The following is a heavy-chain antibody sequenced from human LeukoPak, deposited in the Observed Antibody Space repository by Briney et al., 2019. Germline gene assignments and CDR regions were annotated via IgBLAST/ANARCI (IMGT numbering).Heavy chain of an antibody. D-gene: IGHD1-26*01. Sequence: SETLSLTCTVSGGSTSSYYWSWIRQPPGKGLEWIGYTYYSGSTNYNPSLKSRVTISVDTSKNQFSLKLSSVTAADTAVYYCARGLGGSDWGQGTLVTVSS. J-gene: IGHJ4*02. CDR3: ARGLGGSD. CDR2: TYYSGST. CDR1: GGSTSSYY. V-gene: IGHV4-59*01.